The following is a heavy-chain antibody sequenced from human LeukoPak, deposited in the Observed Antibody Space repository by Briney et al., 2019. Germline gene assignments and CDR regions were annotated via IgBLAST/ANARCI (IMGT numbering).Heavy chain of an antibody. V-gene: IGHV3-23*01. CDR3: VKAQRGFDDFWSGYDY. Sequence: SGGSLRLSCAASGFTFSRYFLDWVRQAPGKGLEWVASIFAGSGTTHYADSVKGRFTISRDNSQNTLYIQMESLRVEDTAVYYCVKAQRGFDDFWSGYDYWGQGSLVTVSS. CDR2: IFAGSGTT. D-gene: IGHD3-3*01. J-gene: IGHJ4*02. CDR1: GFTFSRYF.